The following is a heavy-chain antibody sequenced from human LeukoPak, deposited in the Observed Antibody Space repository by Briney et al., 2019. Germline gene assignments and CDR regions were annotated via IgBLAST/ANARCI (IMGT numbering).Heavy chain of an antibody. J-gene: IGHJ4*02. CDR2: IYSGGST. CDR3: ARAKPKNMVRGLIMRRESRYYFDY. V-gene: IGHV3-66*01. Sequence: GGSLRLSCAASEFSVGSNYMTWVRQAPGKGLEWVSLIYSGGSTYYADSVKGRFTISRDNSKNTLYLQMNSLRAEDTAVYYCARAKPKNMVRGLIMRRESRYYFDYWGQGTLVTVSS. CDR1: EFSVGSNY. D-gene: IGHD3-10*01.